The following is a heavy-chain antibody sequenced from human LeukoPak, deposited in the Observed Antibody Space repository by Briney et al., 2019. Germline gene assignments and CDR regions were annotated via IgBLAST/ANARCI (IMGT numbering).Heavy chain of an antibody. CDR2: MIGSTGST. Sequence: GGSLRLSCAASGFTFSSYAMSWVRQAPGKGLEWVSGMIGSTGSTFYADSVKGRFTISRDRSKNTLYLQMNTLRAEDTAVYYCAKEGGDNSGSNFFHYWGQGALVTVSS. CDR3: AKEGGDNSGSNFFHY. J-gene: IGHJ4*02. V-gene: IGHV3-23*01. CDR1: GFTFSSYA. D-gene: IGHD3-22*01.